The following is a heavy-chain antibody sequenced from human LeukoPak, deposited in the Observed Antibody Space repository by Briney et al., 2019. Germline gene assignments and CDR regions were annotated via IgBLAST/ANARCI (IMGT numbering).Heavy chain of an antibody. V-gene: IGHV3-11*01. Sequence: NTGGSLRLSCAASGFTFSDYYMSWIRQAPGKGLEWVSYISSSGSTMYYADSVKGRFTISRDNAKNSLYLQMNSLRAEDTAVYYCARGGIRIVGATTHWGQGTLVTVSS. J-gene: IGHJ4*02. CDR2: ISSSGSTM. D-gene: IGHD1-26*01. CDR1: GFTFSDYY. CDR3: ARGGIRIVGATTH.